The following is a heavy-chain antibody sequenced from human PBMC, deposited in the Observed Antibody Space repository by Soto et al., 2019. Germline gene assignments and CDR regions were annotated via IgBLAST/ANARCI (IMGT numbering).Heavy chain of an antibody. Sequence: GGSLSRSYHVSGFTFSSYAMSCVRQAPGKGLEWVSGISGSGGSTYYADSVKGRFTISRDNSKNTLYLQMNSLRAEDTAVYYCAKEPEGYWGQGTLVTVSS. J-gene: IGHJ4*02. CDR2: ISGSGGST. V-gene: IGHV3-23*01. CDR3: AKEPEGY. CDR1: GFTFSSYA.